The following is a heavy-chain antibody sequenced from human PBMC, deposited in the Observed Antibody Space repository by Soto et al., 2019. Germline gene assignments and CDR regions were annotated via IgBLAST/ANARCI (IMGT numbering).Heavy chain of an antibody. V-gene: IGHV3-30*03. Sequence: PGGSLRLSCAASGFTFSSYGMHWVRQAPGKGLEWVAVISYDGSNKYYADSVKGRFTISRDNSKNTLYLQMNSLRAEDTAVYYCARAGRRIAATYFDYWGQGTLVTVS. CDR2: ISYDGSNK. D-gene: IGHD6-13*01. CDR3: ARAGRRIAATYFDY. CDR1: GFTFSSYG. J-gene: IGHJ4*02.